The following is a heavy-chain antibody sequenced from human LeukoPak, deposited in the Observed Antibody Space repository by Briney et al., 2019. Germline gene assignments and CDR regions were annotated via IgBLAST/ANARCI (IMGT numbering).Heavy chain of an antibody. V-gene: IGHV3-7*04. CDR1: SSSNYY. Sequence: SSSNYYWGWIRQPPGKGLEWVANIKHDGSEKYSVDSAKGRFTISRDNAKNSLYLQMNSLRAEDTAVYYCARGAHSSVWEYFFYYMDVWGKGTTVIVPS. D-gene: IGHD5/OR15-5a*01. CDR2: IKHDGSEK. J-gene: IGHJ6*03. CDR3: ARGAHSSVWEYFFYYMDV.